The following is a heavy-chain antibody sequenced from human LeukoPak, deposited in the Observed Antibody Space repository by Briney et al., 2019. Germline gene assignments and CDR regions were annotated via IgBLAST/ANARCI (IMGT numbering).Heavy chain of an antibody. V-gene: IGHV4-4*02. D-gene: IGHD4-23*01. J-gene: IGHJ4*02. Sequence: PSETLSLTCAVSGGSIITNNWWTWVRQPPGKRLEWIGEIFHAGSTNYSPSLKSRVSISVDTSKNHFSLKLSSVTAADTAVYYCARRGGHGGSFDYWGQGTLVTVSS. CDR3: ARRGGHGGSFDY. CDR1: GGSIITNNW. CDR2: IFHAGST.